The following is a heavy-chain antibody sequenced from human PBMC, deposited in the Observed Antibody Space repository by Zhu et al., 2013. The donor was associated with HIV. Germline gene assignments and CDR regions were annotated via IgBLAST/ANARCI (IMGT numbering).Heavy chain of an antibody. D-gene: IGHD2-15*01. CDR3: AQPLVVVAATPYYYYGMDV. V-gene: IGHV1-69*01. CDR1: GGTFSSYA. CDR2: IIPIFGTA. J-gene: IGHJ6*02. Sequence: QVQLVQSGAEVKKPGSSVKVSCKASGGTFSSYAISWVRQAPGQGLEWMGGIIPIFGTANYAQKFQGRVTITADESTSTAYMELSSLRSEDTAVYYCAQPLVVVAATPYYYYGMDVWGQGTTVTVSS.